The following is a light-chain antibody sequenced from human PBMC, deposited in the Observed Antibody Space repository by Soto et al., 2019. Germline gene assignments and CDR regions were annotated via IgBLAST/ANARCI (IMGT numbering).Light chain of an antibody. Sequence: DIQMTQSPSTLSASVGDRVTITCRASQSISSWLAWYQQKPGKAPKLLIYDASSLESGVQSMFSGSGSGTEFPPTSSRLHPDDFATYYCQQYNSYSYTFGQGTKLEIK. V-gene: IGKV1-5*01. CDR1: QSISSW. CDR3: QQYNSYSYT. J-gene: IGKJ2*01. CDR2: DAS.